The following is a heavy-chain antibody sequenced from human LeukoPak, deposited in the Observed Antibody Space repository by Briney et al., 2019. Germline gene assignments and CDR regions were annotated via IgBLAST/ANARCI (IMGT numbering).Heavy chain of an antibody. J-gene: IGHJ4*02. CDR3: AKVSLVGTDY. Sequence: GGSLRLSCAASGFTFSSYGMHWVRQAPGKGLEWVAVISYDGSNKYYADSVKGRFTISRDNSKNTLYLQTNSLRAEDTAVYYCAKVSLVGTDYWGQGTLVTVSS. CDR2: ISYDGSNK. CDR1: GFTFSSYG. V-gene: IGHV3-30*18. D-gene: IGHD6-19*01.